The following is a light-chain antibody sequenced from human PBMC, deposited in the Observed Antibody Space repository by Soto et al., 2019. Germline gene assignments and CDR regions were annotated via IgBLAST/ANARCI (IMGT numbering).Light chain of an antibody. Sequence: QSVLTQPPSASGSPGQSVTISCTGTRSDVGRYNYVSWYQLHPGKVPKLLIYEVTKRPSGIPDRFSGSKSGNTASLTVSGLQAEDEADYYCSSFVGSKIFVSGSGKKVTVL. CDR3: SSFVGSKIFV. J-gene: IGLJ1*01. V-gene: IGLV2-8*01. CDR1: RSDVGRYNY. CDR2: EVT.